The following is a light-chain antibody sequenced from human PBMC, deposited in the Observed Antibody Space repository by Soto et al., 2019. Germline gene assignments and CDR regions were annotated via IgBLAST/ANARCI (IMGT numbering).Light chain of an antibody. CDR1: QSISSY. CDR2: AAS. J-gene: IGKJ1*01. CDR3: HQYNSSPQT. Sequence: DIQMTQSPSSLSASVGDRVTITCRASQSISSYLNWYQQKPGKAPKLLIYAASSLQSGVPSRFSGSGSGTDFTLTISGLQSEDVAVYYCHQYNSSPQTFGQGTKVDIK. V-gene: IGKV1-39*01.